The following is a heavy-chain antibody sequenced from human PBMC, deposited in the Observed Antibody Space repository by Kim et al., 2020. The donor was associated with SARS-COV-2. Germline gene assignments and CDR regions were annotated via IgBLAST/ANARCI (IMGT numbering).Heavy chain of an antibody. CDR1: GFTFSSYA. J-gene: IGHJ3*02. Sequence: GGSLRLSCAASGFTFSSYAMHWVRQAPGKGLEWVAVISYDGSNRYYADSVKGRFTISRDNSKNTLYLQMNSLRAEDTAVYYCARERVTRWLQFDAFDIWGQGTMVTVSS. CDR2: ISYDGSNR. CDR3: ARERVTRWLQFDAFDI. D-gene: IGHD5-12*01. V-gene: IGHV3-30*04.